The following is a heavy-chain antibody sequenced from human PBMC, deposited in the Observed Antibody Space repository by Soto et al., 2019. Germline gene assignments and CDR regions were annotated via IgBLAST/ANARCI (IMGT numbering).Heavy chain of an antibody. J-gene: IGHJ6*02. CDR2: IYHSGST. V-gene: IGHV4-30-2*01. D-gene: IGHD3-10*01. CDR3: ARGRAGSGSYYYYGMDV. CDR1: GGSISSGGYS. Sequence: QLQLQESGSGLVKPSQTLSLTCAVSGGSISSGGYSWSWIRQPPGKGLEWIGYIYHSGSTYYNPSLKSRVTISVDRSQNQFSLKLGSVTAADTAVYYCARGRAGSGSYYYYGMDVWGQGTTVTVSS.